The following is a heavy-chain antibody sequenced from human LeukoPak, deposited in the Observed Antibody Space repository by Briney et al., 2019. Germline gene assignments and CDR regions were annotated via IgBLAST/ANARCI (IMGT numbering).Heavy chain of an antibody. J-gene: IGHJ4*02. CDR3: AKYRYDSSGYNYFDY. Sequence: GGSLRLSCAASGFTFSSYWMSWVRQAPGKGLEWVANIKQDGSEKYYVDSVKGRFTISRDNAKNSLYLQMNSLRAEDTAVYYCAKYRYDSSGYNYFDYWGQGTLVTVSS. V-gene: IGHV3-7*03. D-gene: IGHD3-22*01. CDR2: IKQDGSEK. CDR1: GFTFSSYW.